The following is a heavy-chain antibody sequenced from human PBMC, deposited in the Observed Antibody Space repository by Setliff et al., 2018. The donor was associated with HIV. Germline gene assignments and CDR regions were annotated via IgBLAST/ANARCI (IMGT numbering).Heavy chain of an antibody. Sequence: GGSLRLSCAASGFALTDFEVSWVRQAPGKGLEWISYITVNGRTTHYADSVKGRFTIYRDNAKNMLYLQMNSLSADDTAVYYCVRGSGYYYFDNWGQGALVTVSS. CDR2: ITVNGRTT. CDR3: VRGSGYYYFDN. J-gene: IGHJ4*02. V-gene: IGHV3-48*03. D-gene: IGHD3-22*01. CDR1: GFALTDFE.